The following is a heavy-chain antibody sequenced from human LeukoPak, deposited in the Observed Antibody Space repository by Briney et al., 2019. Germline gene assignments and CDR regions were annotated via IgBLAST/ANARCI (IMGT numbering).Heavy chain of an antibody. CDR1: GGSISSSSYY. V-gene: IGHV4-39*01. J-gene: IGHJ4*02. Sequence: KPSETLSLTCTVSGGSISSSSYYWGWIRQPPGKGLEWIGSIYYGGSTYYNPSPKSRVTISVDTSKNQFSLKLSSVTAADTAVYYCARLEYYDFWSGYFDYWGQGTLVTVSS. CDR2: IYYGGST. CDR3: ARLEYYDFWSGYFDY. D-gene: IGHD3-3*01.